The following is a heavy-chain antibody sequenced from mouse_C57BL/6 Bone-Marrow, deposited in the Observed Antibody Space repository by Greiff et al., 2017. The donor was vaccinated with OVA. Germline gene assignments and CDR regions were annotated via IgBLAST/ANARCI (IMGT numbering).Heavy chain of an antibody. V-gene: IGHV5-4*03. CDR1: GFTFSSYA. Sequence: EVKLVESGEGLVKPGGSLKLSCAASGFTFSSYAMSWVRQTPEKRLEWVATISDGGSYTYYPDNVKGRFTISRDNAKNNLYLQMSHLKSEDTAMYYCARGFDYGSPWFAYWGQGTLVTVSA. D-gene: IGHD1-1*01. CDR2: ISDGGSYT. J-gene: IGHJ3*01. CDR3: ARGFDYGSPWFAY.